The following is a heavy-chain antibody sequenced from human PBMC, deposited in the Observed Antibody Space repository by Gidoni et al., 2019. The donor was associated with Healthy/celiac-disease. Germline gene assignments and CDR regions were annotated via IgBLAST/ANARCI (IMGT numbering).Heavy chain of an antibody. CDR2: IYTSGRT. Sequence: QVQLQESGPGLVKPSPTLSLTCTVSGGSISSGSYYWSWIRQPAGKGLEWIGRIYTSGRTNYNPSLKSRVTMSVDTSKNQFSLKLSSVTAADTAVYYCARDTSYVDYWGQGTLVTVSS. V-gene: IGHV4-61*02. D-gene: IGHD2-2*01. CDR1: GGSISSGSYY. CDR3: ARDTSYVDY. J-gene: IGHJ4*02.